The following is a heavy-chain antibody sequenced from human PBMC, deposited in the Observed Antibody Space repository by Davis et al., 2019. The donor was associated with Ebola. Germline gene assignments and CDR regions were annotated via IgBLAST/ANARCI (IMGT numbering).Heavy chain of an antibody. V-gene: IGHV4-30-2*01. J-gene: IGHJ4*02. Sequence: SETLSLTCAVSGASIASGGYSWSWIRQPPGKGLEWIGYIYHSGSAYYNPSLKSRVTMSVDRSKNQFSLKLSSVTAADTAVYYCARLADCGGDCYPFDYWGQGTLVTVSS. CDR2: IYHSGSA. D-gene: IGHD2-21*02. CDR3: ARLADCGGDCYPFDY. CDR1: GASIASGGYS.